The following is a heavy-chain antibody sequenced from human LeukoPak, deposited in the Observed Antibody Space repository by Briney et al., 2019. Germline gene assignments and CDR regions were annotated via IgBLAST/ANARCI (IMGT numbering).Heavy chain of an antibody. J-gene: IGHJ4*02. V-gene: IGHV3-49*04. CDR1: RFTFGDYA. Sequence: GGSLRLSCTASRFTFGDYAMSWVRQAPGKGLEWVGFIRSKAYGGTTEYAASVKGRFTISRDDSKSIAYLQMNSLKTEDTAVYYCTRVRIEYYYDSSGYYSFDYWGQGTLVTVSS. CDR2: IRSKAYGGTT. D-gene: IGHD3-22*01. CDR3: TRVRIEYYYDSSGYYSFDY.